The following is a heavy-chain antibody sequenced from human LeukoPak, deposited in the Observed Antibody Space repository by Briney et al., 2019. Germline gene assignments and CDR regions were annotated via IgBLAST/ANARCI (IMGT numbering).Heavy chain of an antibody. Sequence: SETLSLTCTVSGGSISSYYWSWIRQPPGKGLEWIGYIYYSGSTNYNPSLKSRDTISVDTSKNQFSLKLSSVTAADTAVYYCARERYVWGSYHPVLDYWGQGTLVTVSS. V-gene: IGHV4-59*01. D-gene: IGHD3-16*02. J-gene: IGHJ4*02. CDR1: GGSISSYY. CDR2: IYYSGST. CDR3: ARERYVWGSYHPVLDY.